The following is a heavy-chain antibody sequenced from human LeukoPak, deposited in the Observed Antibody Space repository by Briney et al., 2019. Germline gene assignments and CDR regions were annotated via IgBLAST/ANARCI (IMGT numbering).Heavy chain of an antibody. J-gene: IGHJ5*02. CDR1: GYTFTSYD. CDR2: ISAYNGNT. Sequence: ASVKVSCKASGYTFTSYDISWVRQAPGQGLEWMGWISAYNGNTNYAQKLQGRVTMTTDTSTSTAYMELRSLRSDDTAVYYCARALVATNWFDPWGQGTLVTVSS. D-gene: IGHD3-9*01. CDR3: ARALVATNWFDP. V-gene: IGHV1-18*01.